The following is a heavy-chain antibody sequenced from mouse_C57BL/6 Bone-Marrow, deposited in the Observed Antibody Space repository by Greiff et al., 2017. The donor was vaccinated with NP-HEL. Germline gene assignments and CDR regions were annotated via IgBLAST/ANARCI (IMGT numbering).Heavy chain of an antibody. Sequence: EVNVVESGGGLVKPGGSLKLSCAASGFTFSSYAMSWVRQTPEKRLEWVATISDGGSYTYYPDNVKGRFTISRDNAKNNLYLQMSHLKSEDTAMYYWARDRDYGYNWYFDVWGTGTTVTVSS. CDR2: ISDGGSYT. CDR3: ARDRDYGYNWYFDV. V-gene: IGHV5-4*01. CDR1: GFTFSSYA. D-gene: IGHD2-2*01. J-gene: IGHJ1*03.